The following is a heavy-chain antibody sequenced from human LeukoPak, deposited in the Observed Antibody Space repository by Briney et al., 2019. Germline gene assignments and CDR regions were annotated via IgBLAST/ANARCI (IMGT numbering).Heavy chain of an antibody. CDR2: ISAYNGNT. V-gene: IGHV1-18*04. CDR3: AREATVGATPFFDY. J-gene: IGHJ4*02. D-gene: IGHD1-26*01. Sequence: ASVKVSCKASGYTFTSYGISWVRQAPGQGLEWMGWISAYNGNTNYAQKLQGRVTMTTDTSTGTAYMELRSLRSDDTAVYYCAREATVGATPFFDYWGQGTLVTVSS. CDR1: GYTFTSYG.